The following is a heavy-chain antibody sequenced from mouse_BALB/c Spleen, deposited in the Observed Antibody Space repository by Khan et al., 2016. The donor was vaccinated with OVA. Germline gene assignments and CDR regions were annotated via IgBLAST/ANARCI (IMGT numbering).Heavy chain of an antibody. D-gene: IGHD1-1*01. Sequence: IQLVQSGPELMKPGASVKISCKASGYSFSTYYIHWVTRSPGKTLEWIGYIDPFSGGATYNQKFKGKATLTVDKSSSTAYMHLTSLTSEDSAVYYCARHGSTSGFAYWGQGTLVTVSA. CDR1: GYSFSTYY. V-gene: IGHV1S135*01. J-gene: IGHJ3*01. CDR2: IDPFSGGA. CDR3: ARHGSTSGFAY.